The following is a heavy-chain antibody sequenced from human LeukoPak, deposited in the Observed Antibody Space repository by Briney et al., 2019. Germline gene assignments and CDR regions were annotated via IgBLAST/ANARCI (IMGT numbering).Heavy chain of an antibody. CDR2: IYYSGST. D-gene: IGHD2-15*01. Sequence: SETLSLTCTVSGGSISSYYWSWIWQPPGKGLEWLGHIYYSGSTNQNPSLKSRVTISVDTSKNQFSLRLSSVTAADTAVYYCARAKEGGPTYYYYGMDVWGQGTTVTVSS. CDR3: ARAKEGGPTYYYYGMDV. V-gene: IGHV4-59*01. CDR1: GGSISSYY. J-gene: IGHJ6*02.